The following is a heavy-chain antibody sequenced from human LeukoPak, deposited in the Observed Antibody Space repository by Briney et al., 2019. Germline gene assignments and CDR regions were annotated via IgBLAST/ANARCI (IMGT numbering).Heavy chain of an antibody. V-gene: IGHV4-39*01. J-gene: IGHJ4*02. CDR2: IYYSGST. Sequence: PSETLSLTCTVSGGSISSSSYYWGWIRQPPGKGLEWIGSIYYSGSTYYNPSLKSRVTISVDTSKNQFSLKLSSVTAADTALYYCARKGRDYYGSGSYYPPDYWGQGTLVTVSS. CDR1: GGSISSSSYY. CDR3: ARKGRDYYGSGSYYPPDY. D-gene: IGHD3-10*01.